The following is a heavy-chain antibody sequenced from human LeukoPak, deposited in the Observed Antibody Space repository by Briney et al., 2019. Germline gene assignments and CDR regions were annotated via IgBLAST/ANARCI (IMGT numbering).Heavy chain of an antibody. Sequence: PSETPSLTCTVSGGSLSSYYWSWIRHPPGKGLEWIGYIYSTGSANYNPSLKSRVTLSVDTAKNQFSLKLNSVTAADTAVYYCARMGGYSGYATHWGQGTLVTVSS. D-gene: IGHD5-12*01. CDR3: ARMGGYSGYATH. V-gene: IGHV4-59*08. CDR1: GGSLSSYY. CDR2: IYSTGSA. J-gene: IGHJ4*02.